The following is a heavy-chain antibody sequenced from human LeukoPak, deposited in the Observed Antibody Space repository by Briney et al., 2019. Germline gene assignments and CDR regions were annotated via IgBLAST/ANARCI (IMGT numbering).Heavy chain of an antibody. CDR2: INPSGGST. D-gene: IGHD2-15*01. V-gene: IGHV1-46*01. CDR1: GYAFTSYY. Sequence: ASVKVSCKASGYAFTSYYMHWVRQAPGQGLEWMGIINPSGGSTSYAQKFQGRVTMTRDMSSSTVYMELSSLRSEDTAVYYCARAIVEAGGHWFDPWGQGTLVTVSS. J-gene: IGHJ5*02. CDR3: ARAIVEAGGHWFDP.